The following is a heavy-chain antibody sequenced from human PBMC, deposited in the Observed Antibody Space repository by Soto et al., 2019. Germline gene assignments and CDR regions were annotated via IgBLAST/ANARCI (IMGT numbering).Heavy chain of an antibody. Sequence: QITLKESGPPLVKPTQALTLTCTFSGFSLSTRGVGVGWIRQPPGKALEWLALIYWDDDKRYSPSLKSRLTITNDTSKNQVVLTMTNMDPVDTATYYCVRLLWFGELSRGQGTLVTVSS. V-gene: IGHV2-5*02. CDR2: IYWDDDK. CDR1: GFSLSTRGVG. J-gene: IGHJ4*02. CDR3: VRLLWFGELS. D-gene: IGHD3-10*01.